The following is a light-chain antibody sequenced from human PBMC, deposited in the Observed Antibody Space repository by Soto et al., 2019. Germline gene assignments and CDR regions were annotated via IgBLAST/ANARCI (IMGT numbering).Light chain of an antibody. CDR3: QQYCSSPPYT. J-gene: IGKJ2*01. V-gene: IGKV3-20*01. CDR2: VSS. CDR1: QSVSGSY. Sequence: EIVLTQSPGTLSLSPGERATLSCRASQSVSGSYLACYQQKPGQSPSLLIYVSSDRATGSPHRCSGSGSATDYTIPISRVEHEDVSVYYCQQYCSSPPYTFGQGTKLEIK.